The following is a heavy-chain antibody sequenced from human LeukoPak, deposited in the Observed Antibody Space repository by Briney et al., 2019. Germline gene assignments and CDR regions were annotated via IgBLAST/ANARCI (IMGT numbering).Heavy chain of an antibody. CDR3: ARVKSGSPESDY. J-gene: IGHJ4*02. Sequence: ASVKVSCKTSGYTFTGYYMHWVRQAPGQGLEWMGWISAYNGNTNYAQKLQGRVTMTTDTSTSTAYMELRSLRSDDTAVYYCARVKSGSPESDYWGQGTLVTVSS. CDR2: ISAYNGNT. CDR1: GYTFTGYY. V-gene: IGHV1-18*04. D-gene: IGHD1-26*01.